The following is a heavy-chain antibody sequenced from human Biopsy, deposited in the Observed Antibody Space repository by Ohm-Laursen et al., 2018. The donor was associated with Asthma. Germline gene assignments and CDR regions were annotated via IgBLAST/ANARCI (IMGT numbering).Heavy chain of an antibody. J-gene: IGHJ4*02. CDR3: AKARIHHFYDSSGYYQHD. CDR2: IKHDGSEK. CDR1: GFTFGDYW. D-gene: IGHD3-22*01. Sequence: SLSLSCTASGFTFGDYWMRWVRQVPGKGLEWVANIKHDGSEKNHVDSLKGRFTISRDNAKNSLYLQMNSLRAEDTAVYYCAKARIHHFYDSSGYYQHDWGQGTLVTVSS. V-gene: IGHV3-7*01.